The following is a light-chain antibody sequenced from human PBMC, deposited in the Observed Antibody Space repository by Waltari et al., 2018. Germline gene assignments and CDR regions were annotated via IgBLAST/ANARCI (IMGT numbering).Light chain of an antibody. Sequence: QSALTQPRSVSGSPGQSLTLSCTGPSSDVGGHNFVSWYQQYSGKVPKLIIYDVIKRPAGVPVRFSGSKSGNTASLTISGLQAEDEADYFCCSYAGTYDVVFGGGTKLTVL. CDR2: DVI. CDR3: CSYAGTYDVV. V-gene: IGLV2-11*01. J-gene: IGLJ2*01. CDR1: SSDVGGHNF.